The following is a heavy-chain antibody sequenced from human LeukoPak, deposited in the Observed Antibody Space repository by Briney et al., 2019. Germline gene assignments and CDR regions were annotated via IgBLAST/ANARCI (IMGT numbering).Heavy chain of an antibody. J-gene: IGHJ5*02. Sequence: KTSETLSLTCTVSGGSISSYCWSWIRQPPGKGLEWIGYIYYSGSTDYNPSLKSRVTISVDTSKNQFSLKLSSVTAADTAVYYCARDARPPQGYCSSTSCLNWFDPWGQGTLVTVSS. CDR1: GGSISSYC. V-gene: IGHV4-59*01. CDR3: ARDARPPQGYCSSTSCLNWFDP. CDR2: IYYSGST. D-gene: IGHD2-2*01.